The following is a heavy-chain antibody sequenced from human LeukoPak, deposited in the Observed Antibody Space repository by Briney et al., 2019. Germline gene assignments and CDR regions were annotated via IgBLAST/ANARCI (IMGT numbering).Heavy chain of an antibody. D-gene: IGHD3-10*01. CDR3: ARFFTMVRGVIIPHYYYYMDV. Sequence: SETLSLTCTVSGGSISSHYWSWIRQPPGKGLEWIGYIYYSGSTNYNPSLKSRVTISVDTSKNQFSLKLSSVTAADTAVYYCARFFTMVRGVIIPHYYYYMDVWGKGTTVTVSS. J-gene: IGHJ6*03. V-gene: IGHV4-59*11. CDR1: GGSISSHY. CDR2: IYYSGST.